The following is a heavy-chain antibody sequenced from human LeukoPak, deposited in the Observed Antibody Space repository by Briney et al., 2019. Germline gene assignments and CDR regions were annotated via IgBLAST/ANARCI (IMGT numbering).Heavy chain of an antibody. J-gene: IGHJ2*01. V-gene: IGHV1-2*02. CDR3: ARDEVILNEITGGDYWYFDL. D-gene: IGHD2-21*01. CDR1: GYTFTGYY. Sequence: ASVKVSCKASGYTFTGYYMHWVRQAPGQGLEWMGWINPNSGGTNYAQKLQGSVTITRDTSSSTAYMELSRLRSDNTAVYYCARDEVILNEITGGDYWYFDLWGRGTLVTVSS. CDR2: INPNSGGT.